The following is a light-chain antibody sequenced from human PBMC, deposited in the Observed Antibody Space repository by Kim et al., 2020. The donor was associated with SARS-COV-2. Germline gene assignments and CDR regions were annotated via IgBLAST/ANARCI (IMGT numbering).Light chain of an antibody. CDR2: DAS. V-gene: IGKV3-15*01. CDR1: QSISTN. Sequence: SPGETVTLSCRASQSISTNLAWYQHKPGQAPRLLIYDASTRATGIPPRFSGSGSGTEFTLTISSLQSEDFAVYYCQHYNNWPSERFGQGTKVDIK. J-gene: IGKJ1*01. CDR3: QHYNNWPSER.